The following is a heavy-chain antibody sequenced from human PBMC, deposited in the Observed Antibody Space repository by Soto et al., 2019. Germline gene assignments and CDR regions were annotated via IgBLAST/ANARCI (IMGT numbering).Heavy chain of an antibody. CDR3: ATSRIAAAGPVFDY. V-gene: IGHV1-24*01. Sequence: PGGSLRLSCAASGVPFSSYAMHWVRQAPGKGLEWMGGFDPEDGETIYAQKFQGRVTMTEDTSTDTAYMELSSLRSEDTAVYYCATSRIAAAGPVFDYWGQGTLVTVSS. CDR2: FDPEDGET. D-gene: IGHD6-13*01. CDR1: GVPFSSYA. J-gene: IGHJ4*02.